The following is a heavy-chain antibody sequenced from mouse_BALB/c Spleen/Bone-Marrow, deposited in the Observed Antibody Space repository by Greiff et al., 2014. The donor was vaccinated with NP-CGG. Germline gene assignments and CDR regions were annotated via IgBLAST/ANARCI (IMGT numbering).Heavy chain of an antibody. CDR2: IYPGDGDT. D-gene: IGHD1-1*01. V-gene: IGHV1-82*01. Sequence: QVQLQQSGPELVKPGASVKISCTGSGYAFSSSWMNWVKQRPGQGLEWIGRIYPGDGDTNSNGRFKGKATLTADRSPNTAYMQLSSLTSVDSAVYFCARSAYYGSSYGAMDYWGQGTSVTVSS. J-gene: IGHJ4*01. CDR1: GYAFSSSW. CDR3: ARSAYYGSSYGAMDY.